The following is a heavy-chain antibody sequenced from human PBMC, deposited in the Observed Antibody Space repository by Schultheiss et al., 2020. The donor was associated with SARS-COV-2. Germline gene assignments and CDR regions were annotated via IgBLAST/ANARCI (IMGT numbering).Heavy chain of an antibody. Sequence: SETLSLTCVVSGGSISSGGYSWSWIRRAPGKGLEWIGYIDYSGRIFYNPSLKSRLTISVDTSKNQFSLKLTSLTAADTAIYYCARGYYGDFLSYWGQGAPVTVSS. D-gene: IGHD4-17*01. CDR2: IDYSGRI. V-gene: IGHV4-30-2*05. CDR3: ARGYYGDFLSY. J-gene: IGHJ4*02. CDR1: GGSISSGGYS.